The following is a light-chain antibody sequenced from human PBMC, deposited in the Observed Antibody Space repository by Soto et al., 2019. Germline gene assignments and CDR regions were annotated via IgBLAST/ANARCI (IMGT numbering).Light chain of an antibody. J-gene: IGLJ1*01. V-gene: IGLV2-14*01. Sequence: QSALTQPASVSGSLGQSITISCTGTSSDLGGYNYVSWYQYHPGKAPRLVIYEVTNRPSGVSNRFSGSKSGNTASLTISGLQAEDEADYYCNSFTDSSLYVFGTGTKLTVL. CDR3: NSFTDSSLYV. CDR2: EVT. CDR1: SSDLGGYNY.